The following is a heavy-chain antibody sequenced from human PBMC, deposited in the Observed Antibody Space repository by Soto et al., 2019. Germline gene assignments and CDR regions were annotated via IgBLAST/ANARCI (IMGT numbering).Heavy chain of an antibody. Sequence: QVHLVQSGAEVKKPGSSVKVSCKASGGTFSSYAISWVRQAPGQGLEWMGGFIPIFGTINYAQKFQGRVTITADESTSTAYMELSSLRSEDTAVYYCTRDRGRRYNDGRGYYYSAYWGQGTLVTVSS. V-gene: IGHV1-69*01. CDR3: TRDRGRRYNDGRGYYYSAY. CDR1: GGTFSSYA. J-gene: IGHJ4*02. CDR2: FIPIFGTI. D-gene: IGHD3-22*01.